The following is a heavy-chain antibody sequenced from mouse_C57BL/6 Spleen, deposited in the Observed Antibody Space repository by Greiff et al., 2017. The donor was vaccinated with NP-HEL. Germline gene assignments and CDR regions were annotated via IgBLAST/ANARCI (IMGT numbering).Heavy chain of an antibody. J-gene: IGHJ2*01. CDR2: TWWDDDK. D-gene: IGHD1-2*01. CDR1: GFSLSTFGMG. V-gene: IGHV8-8*01. Sequence: QVTLKESGPGLLQPSQTLSLSCSFSGFSLSTFGMGVGWIRQPSGKGLEWLAHTWWDDDKYYNPALKSRLTISKTPSKNQLLHQIAHADTADTATYYCARKLRPGTSFGYWGQGTTLTVSS. CDR3: ARKLRPGTSFGY.